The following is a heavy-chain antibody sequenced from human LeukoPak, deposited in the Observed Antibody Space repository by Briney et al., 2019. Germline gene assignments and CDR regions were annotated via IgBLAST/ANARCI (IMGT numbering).Heavy chain of an antibody. D-gene: IGHD3-10*01. J-gene: IGHJ5*02. CDR1: GYTFITYD. Sequence: ASVTVSCKPSGYTFITYDINWVRQAPGQGLEWMGWINPNSGDTNYAQKFQGRVTMTRDTSISTAYMELSSLRSDDMAVYYCAREGEDSDDTNWFDPWGQGTLVTVSS. CDR2: INPNSGDT. CDR3: AREGEDSDDTNWFDP. V-gene: IGHV1-2*02.